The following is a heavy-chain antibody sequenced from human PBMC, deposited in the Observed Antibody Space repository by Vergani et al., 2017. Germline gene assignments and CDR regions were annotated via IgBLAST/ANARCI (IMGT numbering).Heavy chain of an antibody. CDR2: IYPGDSDT. J-gene: IGHJ5*02. CDR3: ARRAPYRLYDSSGYYLSGWFDP. D-gene: IGHD3-22*01. Sequence: EVQLVQSGAEVKKPGESLKISCKGSGYSFTSYWIGWVRQMPGKGLEWMGIIYPGDSDTRYSPSFQGQVTISADKSISTAYLQWSSLKASDTAMYYCARRAPYRLYDSSGYYLSGWFDPWGQGTLVTVSS. V-gene: IGHV5-51*01. CDR1: GYSFTSYW.